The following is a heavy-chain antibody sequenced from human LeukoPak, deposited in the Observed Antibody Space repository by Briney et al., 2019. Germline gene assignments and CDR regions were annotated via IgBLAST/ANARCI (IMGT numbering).Heavy chain of an antibody. D-gene: IGHD3-3*01. J-gene: IGHJ4*02. Sequence: GGSLRLSCAASGFTFNTYAMSWVRQAPGKGMEWVSGISGSGGSTIYADSVKGWFTISRDNSKKTLYLQMNSLRGEDTAVYYCAKEREYDFWSGYLYWGQGTLVTVSS. V-gene: IGHV3-23*01. CDR2: ISGSGGST. CDR1: GFTFNTYA. CDR3: AKEREYDFWSGYLY.